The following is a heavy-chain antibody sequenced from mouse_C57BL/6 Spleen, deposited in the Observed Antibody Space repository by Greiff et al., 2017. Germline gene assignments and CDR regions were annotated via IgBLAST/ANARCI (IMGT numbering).Heavy chain of an antibody. CDR3: ARRGYGSSQYYFDY. CDR1: GYTFTDYN. J-gene: IGHJ2*01. CDR2: VNPNNGGT. Sequence: VQLQQSGPELVKPGASVKIPCKASGYTFTDYNMDWVKQSHGKSLEWIGDVNPNNGGTIYNQKFKGKATLTVDKSSSTAYMELRSLTSEDTAVYYCARRGYGSSQYYFDYWGKGTTLTVSS. D-gene: IGHD1-1*01. V-gene: IGHV1-18*01.